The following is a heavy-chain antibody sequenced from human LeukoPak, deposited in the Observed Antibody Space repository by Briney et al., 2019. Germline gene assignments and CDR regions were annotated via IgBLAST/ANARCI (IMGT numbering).Heavy chain of an antibody. D-gene: IGHD2-15*01. J-gene: IGHJ4*02. CDR1: GGSIRNYY. CDR2: VYLSGST. V-gene: IGHV4-4*07. Sequence: PSETLSLTCTVSGGSIRNYYWSWIRQLAGKGLEWIGRVYLSGSTNYNPSLKSRVTMSIDTSKKQFSLMLSSVTAADTAVYYCASGSDTWGTQPKYYFDYWGQGSLVTVSS. CDR3: ASGSDTWGTQPKYYFDY.